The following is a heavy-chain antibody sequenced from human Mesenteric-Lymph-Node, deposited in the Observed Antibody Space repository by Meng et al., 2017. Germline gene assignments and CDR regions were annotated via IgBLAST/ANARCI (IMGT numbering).Heavy chain of an antibody. D-gene: IGHD5-12*01. CDR1: GFDFITYA. V-gene: IGHV3-23*01. J-gene: IGHJ3*02. Sequence: GESLKISCAASGFDFITYAMSWVRQAPGKGLEWVSRISGGGSDTDYADSVKGRFIISRDNSRNTLYLQMNSLRAEDTAVYYCARVRLAGGYDISAFDIWGQGTMVTVSS. CDR3: ARVRLAGGYDISAFDI. CDR2: ISGGGSDT.